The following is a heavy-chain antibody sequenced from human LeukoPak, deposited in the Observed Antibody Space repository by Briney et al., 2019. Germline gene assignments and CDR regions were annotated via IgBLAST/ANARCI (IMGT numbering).Heavy chain of an antibody. CDR3: ARGSSYVWGSYDPYMDV. CDR1: GYSFTNYW. D-gene: IGHD3-16*01. Sequence: GESLKISCKGSGYSFTNYWIGWVRQMPGKGLEWMGLIYPSDSDTRYSPSFQGQVTISADKSISTAYLQWSSLKASDTAMYFCARGSSYVWGSYDPYMDVWGKGTTVTVSS. CDR2: IYPSDSDT. V-gene: IGHV5-51*01. J-gene: IGHJ6*03.